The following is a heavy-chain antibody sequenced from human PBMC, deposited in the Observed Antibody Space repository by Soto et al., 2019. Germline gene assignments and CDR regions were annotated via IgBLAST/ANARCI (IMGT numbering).Heavy chain of an antibody. CDR2: IYYSGTT. Sequence: QVQLQESGPGLVKPSQTLSLTCTVSGGSVSSGGYYWSWIRQHPGTGLEWIGYIYYSGTTYFNPSLKSRASTSLDTSKNEFSLKLTSVTAADTAVYYCARRALPQCINGVCYKDGFWDYWGQGALVTVSS. CDR3: ARRALPQCINGVCYKDGFWDY. D-gene: IGHD2-8*01. V-gene: IGHV4-31*03. CDR1: GGSVSSGGYY. J-gene: IGHJ4*02.